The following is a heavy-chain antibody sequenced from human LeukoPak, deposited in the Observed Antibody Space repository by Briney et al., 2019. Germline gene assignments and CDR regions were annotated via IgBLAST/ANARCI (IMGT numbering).Heavy chain of an antibody. CDR1: GHDFPDYW. Sequence: GESLKISCRASGHDFPDYWIGWVRQMPGKGLEWMGIIFPRDSNTVYGPSFQGQVTISVDTSISTAYLQWSSLKASDTAIYYCARHGLFGCNDAGCYRSFFYYGMDVWGQGTAVTVSS. CDR2: IFPRDSNT. J-gene: IGHJ6*02. D-gene: IGHD2-15*01. CDR3: ARHGLFGCNDAGCYRSFFYYGMDV. V-gene: IGHV5-51*01.